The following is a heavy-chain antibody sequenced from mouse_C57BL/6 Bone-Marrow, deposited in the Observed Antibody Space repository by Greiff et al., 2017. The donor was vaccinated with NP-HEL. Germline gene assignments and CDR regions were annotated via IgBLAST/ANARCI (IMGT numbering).Heavy chain of an antibody. CDR2: ISYDGSN. CDR1: GYSITSGYY. Sequence: EVQLVESGPGLVKPSQSLSLTCSVTGYSITSGYYWNWIRQFPGNKLEWMGYISYDGSNNYIPSLKNRISITRDTSKNQFFLKLNSVTTEDTATYYCAREGRLAWFAYWGQGTLVTVSA. J-gene: IGHJ3*01. CDR3: AREGRLAWFAY. V-gene: IGHV3-6*01.